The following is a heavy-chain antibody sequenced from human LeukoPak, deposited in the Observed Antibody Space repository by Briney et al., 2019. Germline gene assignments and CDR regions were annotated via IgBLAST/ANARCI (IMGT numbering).Heavy chain of an antibody. J-gene: IGHJ4*02. V-gene: IGHV1-8*02. CDR2: MNPNSGNT. CDR3: RGYYDSSGYDI. Sequence: ASVKVSCKASGYTFTSYGISWVRQAPGQGLEWMGWMNPNSGNTGYAQKFQGRVTMTRNTSISTAYMELSSLRSEDTAVYYCRGYYDSSGYDIWGQGTLVTVSS. D-gene: IGHD3-22*01. CDR1: GYTFTSYG.